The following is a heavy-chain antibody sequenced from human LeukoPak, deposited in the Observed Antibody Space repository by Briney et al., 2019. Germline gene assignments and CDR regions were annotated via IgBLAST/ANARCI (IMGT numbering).Heavy chain of an antibody. CDR3: AKTLATGGGSYNMDV. D-gene: IGHD2-8*02. CDR1: GLTFSNYG. Sequence: GGSLRLSCAASGLTFSNYGMNWVRQAPGKGLEWVAVISYDGSKKYYADSVKGRFTISRDNSKNTLFLQMSSLRAEDTALYYCAKTLATGGGSYNMDVWGQGTTVTVS. CDR2: ISYDGSKK. V-gene: IGHV3-30*18. J-gene: IGHJ6*02.